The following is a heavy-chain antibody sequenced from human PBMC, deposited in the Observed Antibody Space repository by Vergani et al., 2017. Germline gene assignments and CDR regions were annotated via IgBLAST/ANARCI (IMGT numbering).Heavy chain of an antibody. CDR1: GFTVSSNY. CDR3: ARGNYGSGSYYPHY. V-gene: IGHV3-53*04. D-gene: IGHD3-10*01. Sequence: EVQLVESGGGLVQPGGSLRLSCAASGFTVSSNYMSWVRQAPGKGLEWVSVIYSGGSTYYADSVEGRFTISRHNSKNTLYLQMNSLRAEDTAVYYWARGNYGSGSYYPHYWGQGTLVTVSS. J-gene: IGHJ4*02. CDR2: IYSGGST.